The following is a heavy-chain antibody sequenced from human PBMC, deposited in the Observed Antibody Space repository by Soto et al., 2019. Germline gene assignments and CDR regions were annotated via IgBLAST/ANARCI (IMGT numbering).Heavy chain of an antibody. CDR2: ISITGSYI. Sequence: GGSLRLSCAASGFTFSSYSMSWVRQAPGKGLEWVSSISITGSYIYYADSVEGRVTISRDNAKNSLFLQMNSLRAEDTAVYYCARSSYGSGSYQFDSRGQGTPVTVSS. V-gene: IGHV3-21*04. CDR3: ARSSYGSGSYQFDS. D-gene: IGHD3-10*01. J-gene: IGHJ5*01. CDR1: GFTFSSYS.